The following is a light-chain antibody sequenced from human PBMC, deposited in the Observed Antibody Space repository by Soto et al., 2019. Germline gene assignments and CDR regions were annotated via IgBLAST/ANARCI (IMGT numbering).Light chain of an antibody. CDR1: QSVSSY. Sequence: EIVLTHSPATLSLSPGERATLSCRASQSVSSYLAWYQQKPGQAPRLLIYDASNRATGIPARFSGSGSGTDFTLTISSLEPEDFAVYYCQQRSNRPPSITFGQGTRLEIK. CDR2: DAS. V-gene: IGKV3-11*01. J-gene: IGKJ5*01. CDR3: QQRSNRPPSIT.